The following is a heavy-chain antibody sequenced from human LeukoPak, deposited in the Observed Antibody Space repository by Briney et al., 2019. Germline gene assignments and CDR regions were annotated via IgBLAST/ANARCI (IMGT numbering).Heavy chain of an antibody. D-gene: IGHD5-18*01. CDR1: GFTFSSYA. J-gene: IGHJ4*02. Sequence: GGSLRLSCAASGFTFSSYAMHWVRQAPGKGLEWVAVISHDGSNKYYADSVKGRFTISRDNSKNTLYLQMNSLRAEDTAVYYCARETKPRGPLQLRQHFDYWGQGTLVTVSS. V-gene: IGHV3-30-3*01. CDR2: ISHDGSNK. CDR3: ARETKPRGPLQLRQHFDY.